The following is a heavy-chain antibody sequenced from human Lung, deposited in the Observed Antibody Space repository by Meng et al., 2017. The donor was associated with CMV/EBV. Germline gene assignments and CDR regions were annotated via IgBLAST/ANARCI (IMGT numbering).Heavy chain of an antibody. D-gene: IGHD6-19*01. CDR1: VGSISSSNW. Sequence: GRLQESGPGLGKPSGTLSLTCAGSVGSISSSNWWSWVRQPPGKGLEWIGEIYHSGSTNYNPSLKSRVTISVDKSKNQFSLKLSSVTAADTAVYYCASFPPPGKQWLVTDYWGQGTLVTVSS. J-gene: IGHJ4*01. V-gene: IGHV4-4*02. CDR2: IYHSGST. CDR3: ASFPPPGKQWLVTDY.